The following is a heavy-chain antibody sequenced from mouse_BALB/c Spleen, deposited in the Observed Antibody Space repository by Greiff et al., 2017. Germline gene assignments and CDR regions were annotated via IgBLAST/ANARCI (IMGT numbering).Heavy chain of an antibody. D-gene: IGHD3-2*01. CDR2: INPYNGDT. CDR1: GYSFTGYF. V-gene: IGHV1-20*02. CDR3: ARDSSGFDY. Sequence: EVHLVESGPELVKPGASVKISCKASGYSFTGYFMNWVMQSHGKSLEWIGRINPYNGDTFYNQKFKGKATLTVDKSSSTAHMELRSLASEDSAVYYCARDSSGFDYWGQGTTLTVSS. J-gene: IGHJ2*01.